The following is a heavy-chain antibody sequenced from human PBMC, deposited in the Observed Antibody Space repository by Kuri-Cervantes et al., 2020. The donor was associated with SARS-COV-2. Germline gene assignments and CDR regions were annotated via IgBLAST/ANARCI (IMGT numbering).Heavy chain of an antibody. CDR1: GGSISSYY. V-gene: IGHV4-4*07. CDR3: ARDKLQFDAFDI. D-gene: IGHD5-24*01. J-gene: IGHJ3*02. Sequence: CTVSGGSISSYYWSWIRQPAGKGLEWIGRIYTSGSTNYNPSLKSRVTMSVDTSKNQFSLKLSSVTAADTAVYYCARDKLQFDAFDIWGQGTMVTVSS. CDR2: IYTSGST.